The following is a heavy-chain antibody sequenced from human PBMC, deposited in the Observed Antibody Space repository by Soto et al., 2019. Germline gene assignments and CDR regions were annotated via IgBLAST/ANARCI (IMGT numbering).Heavy chain of an antibody. V-gene: IGHV3-30*03. CDR1: GLTFKKYD. D-gene: IGHD2-2*02. J-gene: IGHJ4*02. CDR3: ARGYCSSTSCYTFLVDYYGSGLDY. CDR2: LSHEGTQD. Sequence: PGGSLRLSCVASGLTFKKYDMHWVRQSPGKGLEWLALLSHEGTQDSYADSVKGRFTISRDNAKNSLYLQMNSLRAEDTAVYYCARGYCSSTSCYTFLVDYYGSGLDYWGQGTLVTVSS.